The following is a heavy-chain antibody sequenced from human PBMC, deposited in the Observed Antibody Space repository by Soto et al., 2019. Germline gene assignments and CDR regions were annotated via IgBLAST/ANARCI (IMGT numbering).Heavy chain of an antibody. D-gene: IGHD4-17*01. CDR1: GFTFSSYA. CDR2: ISGSGDST. V-gene: IGHV3-23*01. J-gene: IGHJ2*01. Sequence: EVQLLESGGGLVQPGGSLRLSCAASGFTFSSYAMSWVRQAPGKGLEWVSAISGSGDSTYYADSVKGRFTISRDNSKNPQYRQMNSLRAEDTAVYYCAKRTVGWYFDLWGRGTLVTVSS. CDR3: AKRTVGWYFDL.